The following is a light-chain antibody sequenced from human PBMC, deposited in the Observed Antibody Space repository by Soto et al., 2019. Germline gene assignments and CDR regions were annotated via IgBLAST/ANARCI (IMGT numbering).Light chain of an antibody. Sequence: QSVLTQPPSVSGAPGQRVTISCTGSSSNIGARYDVHWYQQLPETAPKLLIYADSNRPSGVPDRFSGSKSGTSASLAITGLQAEDEADYYCQSYDSSLSGVVFGGGTKLTVL. CDR1: SSNIGARYD. V-gene: IGLV1-40*01. CDR2: ADS. J-gene: IGLJ2*01. CDR3: QSYDSSLSGVV.